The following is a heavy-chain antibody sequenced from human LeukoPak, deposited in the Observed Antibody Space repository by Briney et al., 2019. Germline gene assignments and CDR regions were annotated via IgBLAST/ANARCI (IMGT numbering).Heavy chain of an antibody. J-gene: IGHJ4*02. D-gene: IGHD6-19*01. CDR1: GGSISSYY. CDR2: IYYSGTT. V-gene: IGHV4-59*01. Sequence: SETLSLTCTAFGGSISSYYWSWIRQPPGKGLEWIGYIYYSGTTNYNPSLKSRVTISVDTSKNQFSLKLNSVTAADTAVYYCARGSSSGWYGFDSWGQGTLVTVSS. CDR3: ARGSSSGWYGFDS.